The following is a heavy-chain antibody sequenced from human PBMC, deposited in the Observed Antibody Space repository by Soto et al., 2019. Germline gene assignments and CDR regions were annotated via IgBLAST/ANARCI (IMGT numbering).Heavy chain of an antibody. D-gene: IGHD3-22*01. V-gene: IGHV3-7*02. CDR2: IKQDGSEK. CDR1: GFTLSSYW. J-gene: IGHJ4*02. CDR3: ARGIYYDSSGYYFDY. Sequence: GGSLRLSCAASGFTLSSYWMSWVRQAPGKGLEWVANIKQDGSEKYYVDSVKGRFTISRDNSKNTLYLQMNSLRAEDTAVYYCARGIYYDSSGYYFDYWGQGTLVTVSS.